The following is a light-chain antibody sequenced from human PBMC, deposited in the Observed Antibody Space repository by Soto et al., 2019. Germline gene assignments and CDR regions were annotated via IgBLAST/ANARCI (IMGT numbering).Light chain of an antibody. CDR3: QQYGSSPLT. J-gene: IGKJ4*01. V-gene: IGKV3-20*01. CDR2: RAS. CDR1: QSVSSNY. Sequence: IVLTQSPCTLSLSPGERATLSCRASQSVSSNYLAWYQQKPGQTPKVLIYRASTRATGIPDRFSGSGSGTDFTLTISRLEAEDFAVYYCQQYGSSPLTFGGGTKVDIK.